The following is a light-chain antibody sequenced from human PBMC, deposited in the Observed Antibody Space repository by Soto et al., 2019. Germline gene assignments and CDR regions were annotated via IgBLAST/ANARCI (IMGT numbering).Light chain of an antibody. CDR3: SSYTTDTSLV. J-gene: IGLJ1*01. CDR1: SSDVGIYNF. V-gene: IGLV2-14*01. CDR2: EVT. Sequence: HSALAQPASVSGSPGQSITISCTGTSSDVGIYNFVSWYQQHPGKAPKLIIYEVTNRPSGVSDRFSGFKSGNTAYLTISGLQAEDEADYYCSSYTTDTSLVFGTGTKVTVL.